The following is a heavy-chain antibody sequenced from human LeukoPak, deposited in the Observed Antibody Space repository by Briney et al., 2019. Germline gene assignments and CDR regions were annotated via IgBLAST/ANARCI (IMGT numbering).Heavy chain of an antibody. J-gene: IGHJ6*02. CDR1: GFTVSSNY. Sequence: GGSLRLSCAASGFTVSSNYMSWVRQAPGKGLEWVSVIYSCGSTYYAASVKGRFTISRDNSKNTLYLQMNSLRAEDTAVYYCAGDYGGNSWGYYYGMDVWGQGTTVTVSS. D-gene: IGHD4-23*01. V-gene: IGHV3-53*05. CDR3: AGDYGGNSWGYYYGMDV. CDR2: IYSCGST.